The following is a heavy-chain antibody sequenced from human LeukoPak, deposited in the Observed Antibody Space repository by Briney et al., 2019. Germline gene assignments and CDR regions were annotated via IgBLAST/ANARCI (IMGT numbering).Heavy chain of an antibody. Sequence: GESLKISCKGSGYSFTSYWIGWVRQMPGKGLEWMGIIYPGDSDTRYSPSFQGQVTISADKSISTAYLQWSSLKASDTAMYYCARHNRFEPFDYYYYYYMDVWGKGTTVTISS. CDR1: GYSFTSYW. J-gene: IGHJ6*03. D-gene: IGHD2/OR15-2a*01. CDR3: ARHNRFEPFDYYYYYYMDV. V-gene: IGHV5-51*01. CDR2: IYPGDSDT.